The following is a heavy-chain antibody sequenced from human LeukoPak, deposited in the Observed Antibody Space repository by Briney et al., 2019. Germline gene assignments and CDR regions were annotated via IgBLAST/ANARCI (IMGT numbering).Heavy chain of an antibody. CDR1: GGSISSYY. D-gene: IGHD3-22*01. Sequence: SETLSLTCTVSGGSISSYYWSWIRQPPGKGLEWIGYIYTSGSTNYNPSLKSRVTISVDTSKNQFSLKLSSVTAADTAVYYCARRDYDSSGYYSGFDPWGQGTLVTVSS. CDR3: ARRDYDSSGYYSGFDP. J-gene: IGHJ5*02. V-gene: IGHV4-4*09. CDR2: IYTSGST.